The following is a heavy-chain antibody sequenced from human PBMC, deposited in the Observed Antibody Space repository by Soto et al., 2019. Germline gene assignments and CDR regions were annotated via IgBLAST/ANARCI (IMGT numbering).Heavy chain of an antibody. J-gene: IGHJ5*02. D-gene: IGHD2-8*01. V-gene: IGHV5-51*01. CDR1: GYTFSTYW. Sequence: PGESPKISCKSSGYTFSTYWIVWVRQMPGKGLEWMGIIYPIDSRVNYNPSVQGQFTLSADKSLSTTYLQWSSWKASDTANYFFARGNVANYFEPLGRGTPVTVAS. CDR2: IYPIDSRV. CDR3: ARGNVANYFEP.